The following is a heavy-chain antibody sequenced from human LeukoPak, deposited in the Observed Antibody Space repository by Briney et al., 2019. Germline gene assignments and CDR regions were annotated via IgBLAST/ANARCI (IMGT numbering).Heavy chain of an antibody. Sequence: SETLSLTCNVSRGSISSGGHYWSWIRQRPGKGLEWMGYTYFTGSTYYNPSLQSRLIISADTSMTQFSLRLRSVTAADTAVYYCARVSFTYGPLDSWGPGILVTVPS. D-gene: IGHD4-17*01. CDR2: TYFTGST. CDR1: RGSISSGGHY. CDR3: ARVSFTYGPLDS. J-gene: IGHJ4*02. V-gene: IGHV4-31*03.